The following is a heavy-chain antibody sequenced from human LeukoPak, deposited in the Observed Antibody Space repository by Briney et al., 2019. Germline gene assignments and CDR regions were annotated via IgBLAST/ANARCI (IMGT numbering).Heavy chain of an antibody. Sequence: SETLSLTCTVSGGSISSYYWSWIRQPPGKGLEWIGYIYYSGSTNYNPSLKSRVTISVDTSKNRFSLKLSSVTAADTAVYYCARGVVGYYYGMDVWGQGTTVTVSS. D-gene: IGHD2-15*01. V-gene: IGHV4-59*01. CDR3: ARGVVGYYYGMDV. CDR2: IYYSGST. CDR1: GGSISSYY. J-gene: IGHJ6*02.